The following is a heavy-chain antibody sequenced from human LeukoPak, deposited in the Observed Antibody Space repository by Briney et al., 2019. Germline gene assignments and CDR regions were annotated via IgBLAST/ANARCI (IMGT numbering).Heavy chain of an antibody. Sequence: GASVKVSCKASGYSYSSYGVTWVRQAPGQGLEWMGWISAYNGNTNYAQKVQGRVTLTTDTSTSTAYMELRSLRSDYTAVYYCAVGNTYGEGAFDIWGQGTMVTVSS. CDR1: GYSYSSYG. CDR2: ISAYNGNT. CDR3: AVGNTYGEGAFDI. V-gene: IGHV1-18*01. J-gene: IGHJ3*02. D-gene: IGHD5-18*01.